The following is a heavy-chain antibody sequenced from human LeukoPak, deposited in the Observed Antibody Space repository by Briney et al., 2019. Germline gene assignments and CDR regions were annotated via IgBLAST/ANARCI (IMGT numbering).Heavy chain of an antibody. CDR2: FHYSGIT. CDR3: ATILYGANGFDY. D-gene: IGHD4/OR15-4a*01. J-gene: IGHJ4*02. Sequence: SETLSLTCVVSGGSISSYYWSWIRQPPGKGLEYIGYFHYSGITNYDPSLKSRVTISVDTSKTHISLKLKSVTAADTAVYYCATILYGANGFDYWGRGTLVTVSS. CDR1: GGSISSYY. V-gene: IGHV4-59*01.